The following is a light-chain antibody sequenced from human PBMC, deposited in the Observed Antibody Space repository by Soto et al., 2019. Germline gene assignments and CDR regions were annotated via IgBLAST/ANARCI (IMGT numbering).Light chain of an antibody. CDR1: QSISSY. CDR3: QQSYRTPYP. V-gene: IGKV1-39*01. Sequence: DIQMTQSPSSLSASVGDRVTITCRANQSISSYLNWYQQKPGKAPKLLIYAASTFQSGVSSRFSGSGSGTDFTLTIRSLQLDDFATYYCQQSYRTPYPFGQGTKVDIK. CDR2: AAS. J-gene: IGKJ2*01.